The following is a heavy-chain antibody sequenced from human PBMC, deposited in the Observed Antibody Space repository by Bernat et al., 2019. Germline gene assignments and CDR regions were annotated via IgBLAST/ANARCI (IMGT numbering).Heavy chain of an antibody. D-gene: IGHD3-10*01. J-gene: IGHJ3*02. V-gene: IGHV4-31*01. CDR1: GGSISSGGYY. CDR3: ARLVQDDDAFDM. CDR2: IYHSGST. Sequence: QVELQESGPGLVKPSQTLSLTCTVSGGSISSGGYYWSWIRQHPGKGLEWIGYIYHSGSTYYNPSLTSLITISVDTSKNQFSLKLNSVTAADTAVYYCARLVQDDDAFDMWGQGTMVTVSS.